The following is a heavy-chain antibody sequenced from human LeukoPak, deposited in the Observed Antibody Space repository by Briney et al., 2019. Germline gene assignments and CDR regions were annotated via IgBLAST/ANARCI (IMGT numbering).Heavy chain of an antibody. CDR1: GFTFSSYG. Sequence: GGSLRLSCAASGFTFSSYGMHWVRQAPGKGLEWVAVISVDGSNEYYADSVKGRFTISRDNSKNTLYLQMNSLRAEDTAVYYCARDSGVLRYFDWPEAYFDYWGQGTLVTVSS. D-gene: IGHD3-9*01. CDR2: ISVDGSNE. V-gene: IGHV3-30*03. CDR3: ARDSGVLRYFDWPEAYFDY. J-gene: IGHJ4*02.